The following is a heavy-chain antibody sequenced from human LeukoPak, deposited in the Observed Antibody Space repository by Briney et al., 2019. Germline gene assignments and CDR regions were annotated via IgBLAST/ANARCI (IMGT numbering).Heavy chain of an antibody. CDR1: GGSISSGSYY. D-gene: IGHD1-26*01. V-gene: IGHV4-61*02. CDR3: ARGNLLGATRGGVDY. CDR2: IYTSGST. J-gene: IGHJ4*02. Sequence: PSETLSLTCTVSGGSISSGSYYWSWIRQPAGKGLEWIGRIYTSGSTNYNPSLKSRVTISVDTSKNQFSLKLSSVTAADTAVYYCARGNLLGATRGGVDYWGQGTLVTVSS.